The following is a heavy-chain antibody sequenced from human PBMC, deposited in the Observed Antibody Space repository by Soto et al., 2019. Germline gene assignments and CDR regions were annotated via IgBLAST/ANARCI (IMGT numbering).Heavy chain of an antibody. CDR3: ARDRDCSGGSCYSFDH. CDR1: GFTFSSYG. CDR2: IWYDGSNK. Sequence: QVQLVESGGGVVQPGRSLRLSCAASGFTFSSYGMHWVRQAPGKGLEWVAVIWYDGSNKYYADSVKGRFTISRDNSKNTLYLQMNSLRAEDTAVYYCARDRDCSGGSCYSFDHWGQGTLVTVSS. D-gene: IGHD2-15*01. J-gene: IGHJ4*02. V-gene: IGHV3-33*01.